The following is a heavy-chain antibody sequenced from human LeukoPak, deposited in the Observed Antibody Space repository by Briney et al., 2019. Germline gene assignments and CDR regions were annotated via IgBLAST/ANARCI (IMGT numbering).Heavy chain of an antibody. V-gene: IGHV3-48*04. CDR1: GFTFSSYG. Sequence: PGRSLRLSCAASGFTFSSYGMHWVRQAPGKGLEWVSYISSSGSTIYYADSVKGRFTISRDNAKNSLYLQMNSLRAEDTAVYYCVRESPVRGFDYWGQGTLVTVSS. CDR2: ISSSGSTI. J-gene: IGHJ4*02. CDR3: VRESPVRGFDY.